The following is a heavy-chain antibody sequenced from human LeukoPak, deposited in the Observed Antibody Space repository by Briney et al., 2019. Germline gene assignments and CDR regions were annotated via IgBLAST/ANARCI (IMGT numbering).Heavy chain of an antibody. Sequence: GGTLRLSCAASGFTFSSYGMSWVRQAPGKGLEWVSAISGSGGTTYYADSVKGRFTISRDNGKNTLYLQMNSLRPEDTAVYYCAKDQNGYKGLGAFDIWGQGTMVTVSS. CDR3: AKDQNGYKGLGAFDI. J-gene: IGHJ3*02. CDR1: GFTFSSYG. V-gene: IGHV3-23*01. CDR2: ISGSGGTT. D-gene: IGHD5-24*01.